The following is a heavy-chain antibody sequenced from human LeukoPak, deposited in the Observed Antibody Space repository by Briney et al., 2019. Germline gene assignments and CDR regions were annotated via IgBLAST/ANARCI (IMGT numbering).Heavy chain of an antibody. D-gene: IGHD2-2*01. CDR2: IYPGDSDT. Sequence: GESLKISCKGSGYSFTSYWIGWVRQMPGKGLEWMGIIYPGDSDTRYSPSFQGQVTISADKSISTAYLQWSSLKASDTAMYYCARVVVPAAYYYYYYGMDVWGQETTVTVSS. V-gene: IGHV5-51*01. J-gene: IGHJ6*02. CDR1: GYSFTSYW. CDR3: ARVVVPAAYYYYYYGMDV.